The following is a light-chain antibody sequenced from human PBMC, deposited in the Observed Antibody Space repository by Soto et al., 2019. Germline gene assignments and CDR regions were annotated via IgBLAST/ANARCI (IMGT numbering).Light chain of an antibody. Sequence: DIQMTQSPSSLSASVGDRFTITCQASQNINNYLNWHQQKPGRAPNLLIYAASNSEAGVPSRFSGSGSGTDFTFTISRLQPEDIATYYCQQYENPPTFGQGTRLEIK. CDR1: QNINNY. J-gene: IGKJ5*01. CDR3: QQYENPPT. V-gene: IGKV1-33*01. CDR2: AAS.